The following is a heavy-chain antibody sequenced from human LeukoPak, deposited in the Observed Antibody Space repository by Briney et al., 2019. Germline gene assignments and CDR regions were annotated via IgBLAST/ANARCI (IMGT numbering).Heavy chain of an antibody. CDR3: ATAPLMGSDAFDI. D-gene: IGHD2-8*01. Sequence: ASVKVSGKVSGYTLTELSMHWVRQAPGKGLEWMGGFDPEDGETIYAQKFQGRVTMTEDTSTDTAYMELSSLRSEDTAVYYCATAPLMGSDAFDIWGQGTMVTVSS. CDR2: FDPEDGET. CDR1: GYTLTELS. V-gene: IGHV1-24*01. J-gene: IGHJ3*02.